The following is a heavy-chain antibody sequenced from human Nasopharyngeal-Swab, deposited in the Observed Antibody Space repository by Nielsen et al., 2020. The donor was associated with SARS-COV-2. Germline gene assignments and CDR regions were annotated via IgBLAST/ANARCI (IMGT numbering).Heavy chain of an antibody. J-gene: IGHJ4*02. CDR2: ISYDGSNK. CDR3: AKLATVTTSGVASADFDY. V-gene: IGHV3-30*18. Sequence: GGSLRLSCAASGFTFSSYGMHWVRQAPGKGLEWVAVISYDGSNKYYADSVKGRFTISRDNSKNTLYLQMNSLRAEDTAVYYCAKLATVTTSGVASADFDYWGQGTLVTVSS. D-gene: IGHD4-17*01. CDR1: GFTFSSYG.